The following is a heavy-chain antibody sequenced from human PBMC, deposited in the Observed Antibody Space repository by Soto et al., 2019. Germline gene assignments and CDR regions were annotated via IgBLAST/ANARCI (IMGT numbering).Heavy chain of an antibody. CDR3: ARENSYVYFDY. Sequence: EVQLVESGGGLVKPGGSLRLSCAASGFTFSSYSMNWVRQAPGKGLEWVSSISSSSSYMYYADSVKGRFTISRDNAKNSLYLQMNSLRAEDTAVYYCARENSYVYFDYWGQGTLVTVSS. J-gene: IGHJ4*02. CDR2: ISSSSSYM. D-gene: IGHD5-18*01. CDR1: GFTFSSYS. V-gene: IGHV3-21*01.